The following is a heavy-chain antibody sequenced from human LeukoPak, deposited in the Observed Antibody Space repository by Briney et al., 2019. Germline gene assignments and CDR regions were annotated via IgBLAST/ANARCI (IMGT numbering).Heavy chain of an antibody. CDR3: ARGITMIVADGFDY. Sequence: GGALRLSRAASGFIYSSYWMRGVRQARAKGLEGVANIKQDGSVMYYVDSVKGRFTISRDNAKISLYLQMSSLRAEDTAVYHCARGITMIVADGFDYWGQGALVTVSS. D-gene: IGHD3-22*01. J-gene: IGHJ4*02. V-gene: IGHV3-7*01. CDR1: GFIYSSYW. CDR2: IKQDGSVM.